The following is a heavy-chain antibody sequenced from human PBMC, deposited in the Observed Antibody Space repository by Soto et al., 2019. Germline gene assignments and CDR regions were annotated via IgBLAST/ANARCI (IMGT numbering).Heavy chain of an antibody. D-gene: IGHD6-19*01. J-gene: IGHJ4*02. CDR3: ARSAVAGSSGYYFDY. Sequence: QVQLVQSGAEVKKPGSSVKVSCKASGGTFSSYTISWVRQAPGQGLEWMGRIIPILGIANYAQKFQGRVTITADKSTSTAYMELSSLRSEDTAVYYCARSAVAGSSGYYFDYWGQGTLVTVSS. V-gene: IGHV1-69*02. CDR1: GGTFSSYT. CDR2: IIPILGIA.